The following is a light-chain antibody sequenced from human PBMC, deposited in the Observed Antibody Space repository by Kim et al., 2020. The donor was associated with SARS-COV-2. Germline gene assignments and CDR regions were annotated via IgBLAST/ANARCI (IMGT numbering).Light chain of an antibody. J-gene: IGLJ1*01. Sequence: RVTISCTGSSSNIGASFDVHWHQQLPGTAPKLLIYGNNSRPSGVPDRFSASKSGTSASLAITGLQAEDEADYYCQSHDSSLSGFVFGTGTKVTVL. CDR1: SSNIGASFD. CDR3: QSHDSSLSGFV. CDR2: GNN. V-gene: IGLV1-40*01.